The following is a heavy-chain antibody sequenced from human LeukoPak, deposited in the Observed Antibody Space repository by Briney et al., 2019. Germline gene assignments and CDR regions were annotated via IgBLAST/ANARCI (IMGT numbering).Heavy chain of an antibody. CDR3: ARGQRLGS. CDR1: EFIFSDFW. V-gene: IGHV3-7*01. J-gene: IGHJ4*02. CDR2: IKQDGSEK. Sequence: GGSLRLSCVTSEFIFSDFWMSWVRQAPGKGLEWVANIKQDGSEKYYVDSVKGRFTISRDNAKNSLYLQMNNLRVEDTAVYFCARGQRLGSWGLGTLVIVSS. D-gene: IGHD3-9*01.